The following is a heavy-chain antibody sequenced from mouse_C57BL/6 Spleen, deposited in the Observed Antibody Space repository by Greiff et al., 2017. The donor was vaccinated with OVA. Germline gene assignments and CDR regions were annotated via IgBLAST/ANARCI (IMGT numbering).Heavy chain of an antibody. J-gene: IGHJ1*03. CDR3: ARYRYYGSSFYWYFDV. Sequence: EVKVVESGGGLVQPGGSLSLSCAASGFTFTDYYMSWVRQPPGKALEWLGFIRNKANGYTTEYRVSVKGRFTISRDNYHSILYHQMNALRAEDSATYYCARYRYYGSSFYWYFDVWGTGTTVTVSS. CDR2: IRNKANGYTT. CDR1: GFTFTDYY. V-gene: IGHV7-3*01. D-gene: IGHD1-1*01.